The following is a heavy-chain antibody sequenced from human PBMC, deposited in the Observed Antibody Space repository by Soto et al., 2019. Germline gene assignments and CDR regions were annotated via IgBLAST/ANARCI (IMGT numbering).Heavy chain of an antibody. CDR2: THASGVT. V-gene: IGHV4-31*03. CDR3: ARDGGYGTKGYAFDI. D-gene: IGHD1-26*01. Sequence: QVQLQESGPGLVKPSQTLSLTCSVSGDSVNSGGHYWNWIRQHPGKGLEWVGYTHASGVTSYNPSLKSRLDLSVDMSKNEVSIKLTSVTAADTAVYFCARDGGYGTKGYAFDIWGQGTMVTVSS. CDR1: GDSVNSGGHY. J-gene: IGHJ3*02.